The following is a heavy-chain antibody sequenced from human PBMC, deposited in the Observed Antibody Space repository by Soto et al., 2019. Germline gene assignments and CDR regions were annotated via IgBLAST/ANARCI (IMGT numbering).Heavy chain of an antibody. Sequence: QVQLVESGGGVVQPGRSLRLSCAASGFTFSSYGMHWVRQAPGKGLEWVAVISYDGSNKYYADSVKGRITISRDNSKNTLYLQMNSLRAADTAVYYCAKDLDIVVVPPAQLDYWGQGTPVTVSS. CDR1: GFTFSSYG. V-gene: IGHV3-30*18. CDR3: AKDLDIVVVPPAQLDY. J-gene: IGHJ4*02. D-gene: IGHD2-2*01. CDR2: ISYDGSNK.